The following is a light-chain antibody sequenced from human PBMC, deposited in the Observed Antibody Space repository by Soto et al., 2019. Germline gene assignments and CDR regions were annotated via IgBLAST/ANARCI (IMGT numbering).Light chain of an antibody. CDR1: TSNIGSGCD. CDR2: GNS. V-gene: IGLV1-40*01. J-gene: IGLJ3*02. CDR3: QSYESSLSGWV. Sequence: QTVVTQPPSVAGAPGPRVTISRTGGTSNIGSGCDVNWYQQLPGTAPILLIYGNSNRPSGVPDGFSGYNAGTSASLAITGLQSEDEADYDCQSYESSLSGWVFGGGTKLTVL.